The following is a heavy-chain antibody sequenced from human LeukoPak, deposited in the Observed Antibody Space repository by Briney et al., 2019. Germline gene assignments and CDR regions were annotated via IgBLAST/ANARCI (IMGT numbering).Heavy chain of an antibody. D-gene: IGHD3-10*01. CDR2: IYYSGST. Sequence: SETLSLTCTVSGGSISSYYWSWIRQPPGKGLEWIGYIYYSGSTNYNPSLKSRVTISVDTSKNQFSLKLSSVTAADTAVYYCARDGGYYYGSGRSSYYYYYGMDVWGQGTTVTVSS. J-gene: IGHJ6*02. CDR3: ARDGGYYYGSGRSSYYYYYGMDV. CDR1: GGSISSYY. V-gene: IGHV4-59*01.